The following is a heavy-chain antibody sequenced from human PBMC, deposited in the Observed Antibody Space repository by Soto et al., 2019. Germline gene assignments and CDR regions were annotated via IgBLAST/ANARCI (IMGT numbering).Heavy chain of an antibody. Sequence: PGGSLRLSCAASGFTFDDYAMHWVRQAPGKGLEWVSGISWNSGSIGYADSVKGRFTISRDNAKNSLYLQINSLRAEDTALYYCATEGVVAATADYCMDVWGQGTTVTVSS. CDR1: GFTFDDYA. CDR2: ISWNSGSI. J-gene: IGHJ6*02. D-gene: IGHD2-15*01. CDR3: ATEGVVAATADYCMDV. V-gene: IGHV3-9*01.